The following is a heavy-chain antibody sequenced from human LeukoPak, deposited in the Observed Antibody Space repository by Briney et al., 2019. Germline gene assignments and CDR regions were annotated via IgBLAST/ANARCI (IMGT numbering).Heavy chain of an antibody. CDR3: ARELGGRDILTGYPDDYYYGMDV. D-gene: IGHD3-9*01. J-gene: IGHJ6*02. Sequence: AASVKVSCKASGYTFTSYGISWVRQAPGQGLEWMGWISAYNGNTNYAQKLQGRVTMTTDTSTSTAYMELRSLRSDDTAVYYCARELGGRDILTGYPDDYYYGMDVWGQGTTVTVSS. V-gene: IGHV1-18*01. CDR2: ISAYNGNT. CDR1: GYTFTSYG.